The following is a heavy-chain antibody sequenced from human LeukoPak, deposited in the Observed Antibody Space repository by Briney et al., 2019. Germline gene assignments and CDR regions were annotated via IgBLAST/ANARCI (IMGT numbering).Heavy chain of an antibody. D-gene: IGHD4-17*01. Sequence: RPGGSLRLSCAASGFTCSSYDMHWVRQATGKGLEWVSAIGTAGDTYYPGSVKGRFTISRENAKNSLYLQMNSLRAGDTAVYYCARAGTTVTTSAFDIWGQGTMVTVSS. CDR2: IGTAGDT. CDR3: ARAGTTVTTSAFDI. CDR1: GFTCSSYD. J-gene: IGHJ3*02. V-gene: IGHV3-13*01.